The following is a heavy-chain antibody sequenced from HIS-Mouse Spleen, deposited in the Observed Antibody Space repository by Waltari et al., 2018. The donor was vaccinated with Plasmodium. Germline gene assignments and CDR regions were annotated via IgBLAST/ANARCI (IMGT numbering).Heavy chain of an antibody. CDR3: ASSWYWYFDL. V-gene: IGHV3-7*01. J-gene: IGHJ2*01. CDR1: GFTFSSYW. Sequence: EVQLVESGGGLVQPGGSLRLSGAPSGFTFSSYWMSWVRQAPGKGLEWVANIKQDGSEKYYVDSVKGRFTISRDNAKNSLYLQMNSLRAEDTAVYYCASSWYWYFDLWGRGTLVTVSS. CDR2: IKQDGSEK. D-gene: IGHD6-13*01.